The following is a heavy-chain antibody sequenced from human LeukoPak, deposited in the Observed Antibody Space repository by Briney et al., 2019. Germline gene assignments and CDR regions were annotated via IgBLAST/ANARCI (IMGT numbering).Heavy chain of an antibody. D-gene: IGHD1-26*01. V-gene: IGHV3-15*01. Sequence: GGSLRLSCAASGFTFSNAWMSWVRQAPGQGLEWVGRIKRKTDGGTTDYAAPVKGRFTISRDDSKNTLYLQMNSLKTEDTAVYYCTTVGVADAFDIWGQGTMVTVSS. CDR3: TTVGVADAFDI. CDR2: IKRKTDGGTT. J-gene: IGHJ3*02. CDR1: GFTFSNAW.